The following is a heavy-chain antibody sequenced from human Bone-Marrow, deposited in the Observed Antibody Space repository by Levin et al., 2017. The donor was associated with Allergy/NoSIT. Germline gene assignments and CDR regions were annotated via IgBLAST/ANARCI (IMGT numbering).Heavy chain of an antibody. D-gene: IGHD4-23*01. J-gene: IGHJ4*02. CDR1: GFTFDDYA. CDR3: AKDIRTIGGNSLDY. V-gene: IGHV3-9*01. CDR2: VSWDSDRI. Sequence: PPGGSLRLSCAASGFTFDDYAMHWVRQAPGKGLEWVSGVSWDSDRIDYADSVKGRFTISRDNAKNSLYLQMNSLRPEDTAFYYCAKDIRTIGGNSLDYWGQGTLVTVSS.